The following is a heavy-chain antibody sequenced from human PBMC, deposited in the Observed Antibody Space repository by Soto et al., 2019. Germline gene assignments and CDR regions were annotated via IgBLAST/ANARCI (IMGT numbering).Heavy chain of an antibody. D-gene: IGHD6-19*01. V-gene: IGHV1-3*01. CDR1: GYTFTSYA. CDR3: ARDLRPSIQYSSGCSDY. Sequence: QVPLVQSGAEVKKPGASVKVSCKASGYTFTSYAMHWVRQAPGQRLEWMGWINAGNGNTKYSQKFQGRVTITRDTSASTAYMELSSLRSEDTAVYYCARDLRPSIQYSSGCSDYWGQGTLVTVSS. J-gene: IGHJ4*02. CDR2: INAGNGNT.